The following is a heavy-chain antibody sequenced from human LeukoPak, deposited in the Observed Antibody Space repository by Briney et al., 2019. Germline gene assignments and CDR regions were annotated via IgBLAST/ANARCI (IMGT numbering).Heavy chain of an antibody. V-gene: IGHV3-11*04. J-gene: IGHJ4*02. D-gene: IGHD6-13*01. CDR1: GFTFSDYY. Sequence: PGGSLRLSCAASGFTFSDYYMSWIRQAPGKGLEWVSYISSSGNSISYADSVKGRFTISRDNAKNSLYLQMNSLRAEDTAVYYCARDQVSVAGTGTDYWGQGTLVTVSS. CDR3: ARDQVSVAGTGTDY. CDR2: ISSSGNSI.